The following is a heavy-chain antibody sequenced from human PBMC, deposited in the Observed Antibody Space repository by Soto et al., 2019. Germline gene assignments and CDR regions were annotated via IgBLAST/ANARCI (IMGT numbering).Heavy chain of an antibody. CDR2: IYYSGST. D-gene: IGHD4-17*01. CDR1: GGSISSSSYY. J-gene: IGHJ4*02. V-gene: IGHV4-39*01. Sequence: QLQLQESGPGLVKPSETLSLTCTVSGGSISSSSYYWGWIRQPPGKGLEWIGSIYYSGSTYYNPSLKSRVTISVDTSKNQFSLKLSSVTAADTAVYYCARHVYGDKPGDYWGQGTLVTVSS. CDR3: ARHVYGDKPGDY.